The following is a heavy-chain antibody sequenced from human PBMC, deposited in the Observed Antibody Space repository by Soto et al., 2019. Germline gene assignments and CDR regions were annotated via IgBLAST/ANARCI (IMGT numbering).Heavy chain of an antibody. CDR1: GFKFSMFG. J-gene: IGHJ5*02. CDR3: ARDMGGTVAGFNCFGP. CDR2: ISSSSATI. Sequence: ELLLQESGGDLVQPGGSLRLSCVASGFKFSMFGMNWVRQAPGKGLELFAYISSSSATIMYGGSVEGRFTVSRDNAENSSSMQMRSLPDKDPAVYYWARDMGGTVAGFNCFGPWGQGNLV. D-gene: IGHD2-15*01. V-gene: IGHV3-48*02.